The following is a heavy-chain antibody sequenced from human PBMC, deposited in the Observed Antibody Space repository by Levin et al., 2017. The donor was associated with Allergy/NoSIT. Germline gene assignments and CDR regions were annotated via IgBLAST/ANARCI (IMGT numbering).Heavy chain of an antibody. J-gene: IGHJ3*01. D-gene: IGHD5-12*01. V-gene: IGHV3-7*03. Sequence: ETLSLTCAATGFTFRDYWMTWVRQTPGRGLEWVANIDQDGSQKYYVDSVKGRFTISRDNAKNSVDLQMNYLRDDDTAVYYCARKLRGSSAYDAVDVWGHGTMVTFSS. CDR1: GFTFRDYW. CDR3: ARKLRGSSAYDAVDV. CDR2: IDQDGSQK.